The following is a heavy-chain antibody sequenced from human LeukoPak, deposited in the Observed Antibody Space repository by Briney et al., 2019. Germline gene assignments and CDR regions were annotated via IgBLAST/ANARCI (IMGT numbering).Heavy chain of an antibody. J-gene: IGHJ6*03. V-gene: IGHV4-61*02. CDR1: GGSFSSGSYY. Sequence: SETLSLTCTVSGGSFSSGSYYWSWIRQPAGMGLEWIGRIYTSGSTYYNPSLKSRVTISVDTSKNQFSLKLSSVTAADKAVYYCARNFLEYYSNSWYAGYYYYMDVWGKGTTVTISS. D-gene: IGHD6-13*01. CDR3: ARNFLEYYSNSWYAGYYYYMDV. CDR2: IYTSGST.